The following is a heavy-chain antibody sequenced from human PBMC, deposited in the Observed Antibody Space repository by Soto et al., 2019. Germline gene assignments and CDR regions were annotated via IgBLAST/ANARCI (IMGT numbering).Heavy chain of an antibody. V-gene: IGHV1-46*01. D-gene: IGHD3-9*01. CDR1: GYTFTIYY. CDR3: ARGGDDILYYYGMDV. J-gene: IGHJ6*02. Sequence: ASVKVSCKASGYTFTIYYMHWVLQAPGQGLEWMGIINPSGGSTSYAQKFQGRVTMTRDASTSTVYMELSSLRSEDTAVYYCARGGDDILYYYGMDVWGQGTTVTVSS. CDR2: INPSGGST.